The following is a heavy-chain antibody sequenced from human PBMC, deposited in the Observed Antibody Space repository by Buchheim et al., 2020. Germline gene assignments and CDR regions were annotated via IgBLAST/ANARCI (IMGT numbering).Heavy chain of an antibody. CDR1: GLSFSSYG. CDR3: AKDGLGSGSYMYYFMDV. CDR2: ISYDGSNE. J-gene: IGHJ6*02. Sequence: QVQLVESGGGVVQPGRSLRLSCAASGLSFSSYGMHWVRQAPGKGLEWVAVISYDGSNEYYRDSVKDRFSISRDNAKNTLYLQMNSLRAEDTAVYYCAKDGLGSGSYMYYFMDVWGQGTT. D-gene: IGHD3-10*01. V-gene: IGHV3-30*18.